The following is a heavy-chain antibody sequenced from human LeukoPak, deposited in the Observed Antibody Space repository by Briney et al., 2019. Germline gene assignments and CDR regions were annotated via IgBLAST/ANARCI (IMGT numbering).Heavy chain of an antibody. CDR1: GFTFSSYS. Sequence: GGPLRLSCAASGFTFSSYSMNWVRQAPGKGLEWVSSISSSSSYIYYADSVKGRFTISRDNAKNSLYLQMNSLRAEDTAVYYCARDASTDGVPKYWGQGTLVTVSS. CDR2: ISSSSSYI. CDR3: ARDASTDGVPKY. D-gene: IGHD4-17*01. J-gene: IGHJ4*02. V-gene: IGHV3-21*01.